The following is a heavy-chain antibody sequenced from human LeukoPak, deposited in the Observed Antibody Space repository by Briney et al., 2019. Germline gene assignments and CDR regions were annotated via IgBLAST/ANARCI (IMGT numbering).Heavy chain of an antibody. Sequence: AETLSLTCTVSGGSISSSSYYWGWIRQPPGKGLEWLGSIYYSGSTYYNPSCKSRVTLSVDTSKNQFSLKLSSVTAADRAVYYCARRQMDRGFDYWGQGTLVTVSS. D-gene: IGHD2-8*01. CDR1: GGSISSSSYY. CDR2: IYYSGST. J-gene: IGHJ4*02. CDR3: ARRQMDRGFDY. V-gene: IGHV4-39*01.